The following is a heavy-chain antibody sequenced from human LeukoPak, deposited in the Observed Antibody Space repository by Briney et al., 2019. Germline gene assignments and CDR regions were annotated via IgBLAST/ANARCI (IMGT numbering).Heavy chain of an antibody. Sequence: SETLSLTCNVSGGSISSYYWSWIRQPAGKGLEWIGRVYTTGSTNYNPSLKSRVTISVDTSKNQFSLKVSSVTAADTAVYYCARASYGSGSYYEDYFYYMDVWGKGTTVTISS. CDR2: VYTTGST. V-gene: IGHV4-4*07. CDR1: GGSISSYY. CDR3: ARASYGSGSYYEDYFYYMDV. D-gene: IGHD3-10*01. J-gene: IGHJ6*03.